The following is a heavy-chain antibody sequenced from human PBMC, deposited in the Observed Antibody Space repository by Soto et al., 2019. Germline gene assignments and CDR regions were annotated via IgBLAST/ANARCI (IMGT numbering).Heavy chain of an antibody. Sequence: SVKVSCKASGGTFSSYTISWVRQAPGQRLEWMGGIIPIFGTANYAQKFQGRVTITADESTSTAYMELSSLRSENTAVYYCARDRLYCSGGSCIGYFDYWGQGTLVTVSS. CDR2: IIPIFGTA. CDR1: GGTFSSYT. D-gene: IGHD2-15*01. V-gene: IGHV1-69*13. J-gene: IGHJ4*02. CDR3: ARDRLYCSGGSCIGYFDY.